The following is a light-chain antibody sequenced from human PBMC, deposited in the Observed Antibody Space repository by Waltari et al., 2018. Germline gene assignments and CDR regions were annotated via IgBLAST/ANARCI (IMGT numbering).Light chain of an antibody. CDR2: KAS. CDR1: QSISSW. Sequence: DIQMTQSPSTLSASVGDRVTITCRASQSISSWLAWYQQKPGKAPKLLIDKASSLESGVPSRFSGSGSGTEFTLTISSLQPDDFATYFCQQYNSYPITFGQVTRLEIK. J-gene: IGKJ5*01. CDR3: QQYNSYPIT. V-gene: IGKV1-5*03.